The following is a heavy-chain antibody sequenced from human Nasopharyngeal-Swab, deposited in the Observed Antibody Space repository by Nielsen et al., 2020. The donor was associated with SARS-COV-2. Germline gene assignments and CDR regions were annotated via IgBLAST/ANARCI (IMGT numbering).Heavy chain of an antibody. D-gene: IGHD6-13*01. CDR2: IKQDGSET. Sequence: GESLKISCAASGFTLSSFWMTWVRPAPGKGLEWVANIKQDGSETYYVDSVKGRFTISRDNAKNSLYLQMNSLRADDTAVYYSARLSGSSWDFDLWGRGTLVTVSS. J-gene: IGHJ2*01. V-gene: IGHV3-7*01. CDR1: GFTLSSFW. CDR3: ARLSGSSWDFDL.